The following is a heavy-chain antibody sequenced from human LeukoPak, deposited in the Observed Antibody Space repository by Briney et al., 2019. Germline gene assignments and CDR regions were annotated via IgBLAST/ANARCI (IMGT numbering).Heavy chain of an antibody. Sequence: GGSLRLSCAASGFTFSSYEMNWVRQAPGKGLEWVSYISSSGSTIYYADSVKGRFTISRDNSKNTLYLQMNSLRPEDTAVYYCAKGGASVARYVDYWGQGTLVTVSS. V-gene: IGHV3-48*03. J-gene: IGHJ4*02. CDR3: AKGGASVARYVDY. CDR1: GFTFSSYE. D-gene: IGHD5-12*01. CDR2: ISSSGSTI.